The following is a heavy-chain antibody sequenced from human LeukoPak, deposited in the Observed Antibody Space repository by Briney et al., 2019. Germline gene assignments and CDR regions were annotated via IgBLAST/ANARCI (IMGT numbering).Heavy chain of an antibody. D-gene: IGHD3-22*01. V-gene: IGHV1-69*01. J-gene: IGHJ4*02. CDR1: GGTFSSYA. Sequence: SVKVSCKASGGTFSSYAISWVRQAAGQGGEWIGGIIPIFGPANYPQTFHRTLTITADESTPTAYMELSSLRSEDTAVYYCARGRITMIRCFDYWGQGTLVTVSS. CDR3: ARGRITMIRCFDY. CDR2: IIPIFGPA.